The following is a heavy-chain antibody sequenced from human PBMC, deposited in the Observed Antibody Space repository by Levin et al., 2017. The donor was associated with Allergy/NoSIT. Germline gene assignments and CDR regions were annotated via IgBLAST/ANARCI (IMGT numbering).Heavy chain of an antibody. CDR3: AREIRDYYDSSGYYSYYYYYGMDV. J-gene: IGHJ6*02. Sequence: GESLKISCAASGFTFSDYYMSWIRQAPGKGLEWVSYISSSGSTIYYADSVKGRFTISRDNAKNSLYLQMNSLRAEDTAVYYCAREIRDYYDSSGYYSYYYYYGMDVWGQGTTVTVSS. CDR1: GFTFSDYY. V-gene: IGHV3-11*01. D-gene: IGHD3-22*01. CDR2: ISSSGSTI.